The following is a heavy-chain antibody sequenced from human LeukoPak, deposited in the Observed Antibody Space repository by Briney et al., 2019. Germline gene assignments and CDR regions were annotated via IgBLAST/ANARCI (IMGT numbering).Heavy chain of an antibody. D-gene: IGHD2-8*01. J-gene: IGHJ4*02. Sequence: GGSLRLSCAVSGFTFSSYGMSWVRQAPGEGLEWVSDIKDSGDDTSYADSVRGRFTISRDNSKNTLYMQMNSLRAEDTAVYYCAKDTSIGKYCTNGVCSPFDYWGQGTLVTVSS. V-gene: IGHV3-23*01. CDR1: GFTFSSYG. CDR3: AKDTSIGKYCTNGVCSPFDY. CDR2: IKDSGDDT.